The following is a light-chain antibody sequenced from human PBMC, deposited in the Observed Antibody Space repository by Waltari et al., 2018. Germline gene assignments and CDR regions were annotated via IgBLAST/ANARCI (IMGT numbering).Light chain of an antibody. V-gene: IGKV3-20*01. CDR2: GAS. CDR3: QHYLRLPVT. CDR1: QSVSRA. Sequence: EIVLTQSPGTLSLSLGERATVSCRTSQSVSRALAWYQQKPGQAPRLLIYGASTRATGIPDRFSGSGSGTYFSLTISRLEPDDFAVYYCQHYLRLPVTFGQGTTVE. J-gene: IGKJ1*01.